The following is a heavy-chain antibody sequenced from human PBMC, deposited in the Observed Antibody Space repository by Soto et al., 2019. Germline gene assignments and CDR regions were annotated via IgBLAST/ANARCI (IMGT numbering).Heavy chain of an antibody. CDR2: ISYDGSNK. CDR3: AKEVCSGHMVG. V-gene: IGHV3-30*18. D-gene: IGHD6-19*01. CDR1: GFTFRSYG. J-gene: IGHJ6*02. Sequence: GGSLRLSCAASGFTFRSYGMHWVRQAPVKGLEWVTVISYDGSNKYYADSVKGRFTISRDNSKNTLYLQMNSLRAEDTAVYYCAKEVCSGHMVGWCQGTSATVFS.